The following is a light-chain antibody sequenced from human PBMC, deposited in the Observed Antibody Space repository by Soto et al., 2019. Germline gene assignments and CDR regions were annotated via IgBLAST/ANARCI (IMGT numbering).Light chain of an antibody. J-gene: IGKJ2*01. CDR2: GAS. CDR1: QGVSTN. V-gene: IGKV3-15*01. Sequence: EIVMTQSPATLSVSPGERATLSCRASQGVSTNLAWYQQKPGQAPRLLIYGASTSATGIPARFSGSGSGTEFTLTISSLQSEDFAVYYCQQYNNWPYTFGQGTKLEIK. CDR3: QQYNNWPYT.